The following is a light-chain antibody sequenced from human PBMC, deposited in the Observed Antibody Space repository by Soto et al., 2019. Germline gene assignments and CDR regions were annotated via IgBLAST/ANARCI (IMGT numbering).Light chain of an antibody. CDR2: GAS. J-gene: IGKJ4*01. CDR1: QSVGSSY. Sequence: EVVLTQSPGTLSLSPGERATLSCRASQSVGSSYLAWYQQKFGQAPRLLIHGASSRATGIPDRFSGSGSGTDFTLTISRLEPEDFAVYFCQQYGSSPLTFGGGTKVEIK. CDR3: QQYGSSPLT. V-gene: IGKV3-20*01.